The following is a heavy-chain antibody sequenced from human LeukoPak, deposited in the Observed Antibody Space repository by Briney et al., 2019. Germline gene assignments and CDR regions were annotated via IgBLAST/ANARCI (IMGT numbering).Heavy chain of an antibody. CDR1: GGSISSDDYY. J-gene: IGHJ4*02. V-gene: IGHV4-30-4*01. CDR2: IYYSGST. D-gene: IGHD3-10*01. CDR3: ARVPGSYYNDVYYFDY. Sequence: SQTLSLTCTVSGGSISSDDYYWSWIRQPPGKGLEWIGYIYYSGSTYYNPSLKSRLSISVDTSKNQFSLKLSSVTAADTAVYYCARVPGSYYNDVYYFDYWGQGTLVTVSS.